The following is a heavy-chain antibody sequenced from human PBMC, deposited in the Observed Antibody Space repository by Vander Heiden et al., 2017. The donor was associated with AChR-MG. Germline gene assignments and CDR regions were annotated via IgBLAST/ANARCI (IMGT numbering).Heavy chain of an antibody. Sequence: EVQLVESGGGLVQPGRYRRLSCAASGFTFDDYAMHWVRQAPGKGLEWVSGISWNSGSIGYADSVKGRFTISRDNAKNSLYLQMNSLRAEDTALYYCAKLWEGYYYMDVWGKGTTVTVSS. CDR2: ISWNSGSI. V-gene: IGHV3-9*01. J-gene: IGHJ6*03. CDR1: GFTFDDYA. CDR3: AKLWEGYYYMDV. D-gene: IGHD1-26*01.